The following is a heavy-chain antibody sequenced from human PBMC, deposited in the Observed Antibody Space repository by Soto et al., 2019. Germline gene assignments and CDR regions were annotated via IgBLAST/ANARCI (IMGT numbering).Heavy chain of an antibody. V-gene: IGHV1-18*01. Sequence: ASVKVSCKASGYTFFTYDISWVRQAPGQGLEWMGWISTYSGDTKYAQKFQGRVTMTTDTSNNQFSLKLSSVTAADTAVYFCAREPYDITGNRIDSWGQGIPVTVSS. D-gene: IGHD3-22*01. J-gene: IGHJ5*01. CDR2: ISTYSGDT. CDR3: AREPYDITGNRIDS. CDR1: GYTFFTYD.